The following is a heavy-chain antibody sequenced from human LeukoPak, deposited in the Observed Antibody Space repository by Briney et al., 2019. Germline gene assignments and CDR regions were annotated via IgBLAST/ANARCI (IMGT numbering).Heavy chain of an antibody. D-gene: IGHD3-9*01. Sequence: GGSLRLSCAASGFTFSSYWMSWVRQAPGKGLEWVANIKQDGSEKYYVDSVKGRFTISRDNAKNSLYLQMNSLRAEDTAVYYCARGWNDILTGYYSLYYFDYWGQGTLVTVSS. J-gene: IGHJ4*02. CDR3: ARGWNDILTGYYSLYYFDY. CDR2: IKQDGSEK. V-gene: IGHV3-7*01. CDR1: GFTFSSYW.